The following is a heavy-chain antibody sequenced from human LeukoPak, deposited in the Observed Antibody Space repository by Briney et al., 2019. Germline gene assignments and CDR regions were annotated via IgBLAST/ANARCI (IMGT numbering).Heavy chain of an antibody. J-gene: IGHJ4*02. CDR2: ISYDGSNK. CDR1: GFTFSSYA. V-gene: IGHV3-30-3*01. D-gene: IGHD5-24*01. Sequence: GGSLRLSCAASGFTFSSYAMHWVRQAPGKGLEWVAVISYDGSNKYYADSVKGRFTISRDNAKNSLYLQMNSLRVEDTAVYYCAKEGRSLQTYWGQGTLVTVSP. CDR3: AKEGRSLQTY.